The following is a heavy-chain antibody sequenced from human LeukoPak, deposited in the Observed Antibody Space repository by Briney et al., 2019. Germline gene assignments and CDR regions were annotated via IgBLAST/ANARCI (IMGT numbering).Heavy chain of an antibody. CDR1: GYTFTGYW. Sequence: ASVKVSCKAFGYTFTGYWMHWVRQAPGQGPEWMGVISPSGGSTIYAQKFKGRVTLTRDMSTSTDYLELSSLRSEDTAVYYCARDNSVRDEAWWLNPWGQGTLVTVSS. J-gene: IGHJ5*02. CDR3: ARDNSVRDEAWWLNP. D-gene: IGHD5-24*01. CDR2: ISPSGGST. V-gene: IGHV1-46*01.